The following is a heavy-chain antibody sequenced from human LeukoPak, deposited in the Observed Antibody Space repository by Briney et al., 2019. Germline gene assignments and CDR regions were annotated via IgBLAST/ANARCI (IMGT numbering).Heavy chain of an antibody. CDR3: ARAGYCSSTSCSYFDY. CDR2: IGTAGDT. D-gene: IGHD2-2*03. V-gene: IGHV3-13*01. CDR1: GFTFSSYA. J-gene: IGHJ4*02. Sequence: GGSLRLSCAASGFTFSSYAMSWVRQAPGKGLEWVSAIGTAGDTYYPGSVKGRFTISRENAKNSLYLQMNSLRAGDTAVYYCARAGYCSSTSCSYFDYWGQGTLVTVSS.